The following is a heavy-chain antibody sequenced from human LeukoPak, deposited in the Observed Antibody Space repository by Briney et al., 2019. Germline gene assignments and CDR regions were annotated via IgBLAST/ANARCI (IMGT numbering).Heavy chain of an antibody. CDR3: ARTYPHGVVITRGFDY. J-gene: IGHJ4*02. V-gene: IGHV6-1*01. CDR2: TYYRSKWYN. D-gene: IGHD3-3*01. CDR1: GDSVTNNSAA. Sequence: SQTLSLTCAISGDSVTNNSAAWNWIRQSPSRGLEWLGRTYYRSKWYNDYAVSVKSRITINPDTSKNQFSLQLNSVTPEDTAVYYCARTYPHGVVITRGFDYWGQGTLVTVSS.